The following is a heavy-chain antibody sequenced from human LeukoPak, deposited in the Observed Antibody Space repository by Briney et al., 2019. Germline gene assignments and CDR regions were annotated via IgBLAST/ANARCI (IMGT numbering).Heavy chain of an antibody. CDR3: AREEGPQSSGWDNALFAKDYYFYGMDV. CDR1: GFTFSSYG. CDR2: IWYDGSNK. Sequence: GRSLRLSCAASGFTFSSYGMHWVRQAPGKGLEWVAVIWYDGSNKYYADSVKGRFTISRDNSKNTLYLQMNSLRAEDTAVYYCAREEGPQSSGWDNALFAKDYYFYGMDVWGQGTTVTVSS. D-gene: IGHD6-19*01. V-gene: IGHV3-33*01. J-gene: IGHJ6*02.